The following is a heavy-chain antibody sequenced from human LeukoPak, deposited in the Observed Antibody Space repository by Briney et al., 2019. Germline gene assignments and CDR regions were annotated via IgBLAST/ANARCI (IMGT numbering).Heavy chain of an antibody. Sequence: GRSLRLSCAASGSTFDDYAMHWVRQAPGKGLEWVSGISWNSGSIGYADSVKGRFTISRDNAKNSLYLQMNSLRAEDTALYYCAKAKGYDYGDGGGMDVWGQGTTVTVSS. V-gene: IGHV3-9*01. CDR1: GSTFDDYA. D-gene: IGHD4-17*01. J-gene: IGHJ6*02. CDR2: ISWNSGSI. CDR3: AKAKGYDYGDGGGMDV.